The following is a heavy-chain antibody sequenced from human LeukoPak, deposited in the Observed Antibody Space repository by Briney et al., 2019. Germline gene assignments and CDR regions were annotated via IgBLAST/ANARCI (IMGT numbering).Heavy chain of an antibody. D-gene: IGHD5-12*01. V-gene: IGHV2-5*02. CDR3: AHSPPPRGYDWGPLFDY. Sequence: SGPTLVKPTQTLTLTCTFSGFSLSTSGVGVGWIRQPPGKALEWLAHIYWDDDKRYSPSLKSRLTITKDTSKNQVVLTMTNMDPVDTATYYCAHSPPPRGYDWGPLFDYWGQGTLVTVSS. CDR2: IYWDDDK. J-gene: IGHJ4*02. CDR1: GFSLSTSGVG.